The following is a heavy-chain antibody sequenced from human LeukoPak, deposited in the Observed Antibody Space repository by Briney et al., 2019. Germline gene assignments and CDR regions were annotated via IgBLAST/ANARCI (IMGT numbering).Heavy chain of an antibody. V-gene: IGHV3-21*01. Sequence: GGSLRLSCTVSGFTLSTYSLNWVRRAPGKGLEWVSLMTNSRSYYADSVKGRFTISRDNAKNSLYLQMNSLRAEDTAVYYCARDGDIVVVPAAIPYYFDYWGQGTLVTVSS. J-gene: IGHJ4*02. CDR3: ARDGDIVVVPAAIPYYFDY. CDR2: MTNSRSY. CDR1: GFTLSTYS. D-gene: IGHD2-2*02.